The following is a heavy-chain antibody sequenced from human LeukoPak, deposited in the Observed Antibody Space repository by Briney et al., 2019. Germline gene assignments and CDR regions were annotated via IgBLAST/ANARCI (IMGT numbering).Heavy chain of an antibody. V-gene: IGHV4-4*07. CDR1: GGSISSYY. Sequence: SETLSLTCSVSGGSISSYYWSWLRQPAGKRLEWIGRIHTRGGTEYNPSLKSRVTMSVDTSKNQFSLKLISVTAADTAVYFCARDDNSGYSDDAFDIWGQGTLVTVSS. CDR3: ARDDNSGYSDDAFDI. D-gene: IGHD5-12*01. J-gene: IGHJ3*02. CDR2: IHTRGGT.